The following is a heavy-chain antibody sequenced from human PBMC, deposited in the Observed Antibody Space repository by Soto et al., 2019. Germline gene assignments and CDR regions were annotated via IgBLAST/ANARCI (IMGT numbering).Heavy chain of an antibody. CDR3: TRAPSYYGSGSYH. V-gene: IGHV3-72*01. Sequence: GGSLRLSCAASGFTFRDPYIDWGRQAPGKGLQWVGRIKNRANSYATDYAASVKGRFTISRDDSKNSVFLQMDSLKTEDTAVYYCTRAPSYYGSGSYHWGQGTLVTVSS. J-gene: IGHJ4*02. D-gene: IGHD3-10*01. CDR1: GFTFRDPY. CDR2: IKNRANSYAT.